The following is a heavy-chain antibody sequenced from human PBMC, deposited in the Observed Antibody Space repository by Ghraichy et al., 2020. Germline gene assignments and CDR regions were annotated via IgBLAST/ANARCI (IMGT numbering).Heavy chain of an antibody. CDR1: GFTFSSYW. CDR3: ARGSPSIGVAGTQGAFDM. D-gene: IGHD6-19*01. J-gene: IGHJ3*02. V-gene: IGHV3-7*03. Sequence: GESLNISRAASGFTFSSYWMSWVRQAPGKGLEWVANIKQDGSEKYYVDSVKGRFTISRDNAKNSLYLQMNSLRAEDTAVYYCARGSPSIGVAGTQGAFDMWGQGTMVTVSS. CDR2: IKQDGSEK.